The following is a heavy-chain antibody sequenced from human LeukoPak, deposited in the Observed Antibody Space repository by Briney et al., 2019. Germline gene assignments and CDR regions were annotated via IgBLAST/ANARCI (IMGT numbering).Heavy chain of an antibody. CDR1: GGSFSGYY. V-gene: IGHV4-34*01. J-gene: IGHJ4*02. CDR3: VRSSGWLSFDY. CDR2: INHSGST. D-gene: IGHD6-19*01. Sequence: PSETLSLTWAVYGGSFSGYYWSWIRQPPGKGLEWIGEINHSGSTNYNPSLKSRVTISVDTSKNQFSLKLSSVTAADTAVYYCVRSSGWLSFDYWGQGTLVTVSS.